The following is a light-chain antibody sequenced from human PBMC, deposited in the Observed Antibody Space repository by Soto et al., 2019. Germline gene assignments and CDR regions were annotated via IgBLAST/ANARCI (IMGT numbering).Light chain of an antibody. V-gene: IGLV1-44*01. J-gene: IGLJ1*01. CDR1: SSNIGSNP. Sequence: QSVLTQPPSASGTPGQRVTISCSGSSSNIGSNPVNWYQQLPGTAPKLLIHANNQRPSGVPDRFSGSKSGTSASLAISWLQSEEADYYCAAWDDSLNGYVFGTGTKLTVL. CDR2: ANN. CDR3: AAWDDSLNGYV.